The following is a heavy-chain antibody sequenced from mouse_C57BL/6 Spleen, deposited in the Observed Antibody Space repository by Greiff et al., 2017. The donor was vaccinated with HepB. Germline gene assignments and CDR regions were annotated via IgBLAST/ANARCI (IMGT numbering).Heavy chain of an antibody. J-gene: IGHJ2*01. V-gene: IGHV5-4*01. D-gene: IGHD2-3*01. CDR1: GFTFSSYA. CDR3: ARDWGHIYDGYYGYFDY. Sequence: EVQLVESGGGLVKPGGSLKLSCAASGFTFSSYAMSWVRQTPEKRLEWVATISDGGSYTYYQDNVKGRFTISRDNAKNNLYLQMSHLKSEDTAMYYCARDWGHIYDGYYGYFDYWGQGTTLTVSS. CDR2: ISDGGSYT.